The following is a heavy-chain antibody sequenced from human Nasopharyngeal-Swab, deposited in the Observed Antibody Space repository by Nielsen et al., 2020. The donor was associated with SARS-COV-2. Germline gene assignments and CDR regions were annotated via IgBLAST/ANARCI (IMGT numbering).Heavy chain of an antibody. Sequence: WVRQAPGQGLEWMGGFDPEDGETIYAQKFQGRVTMTEDTSTDTAYMELSRLRSDDTAVYYCARDSKVGATAPYYGMDVWGQGTTVTVSS. CDR2: FDPEDGET. D-gene: IGHD1-26*01. V-gene: IGHV1-24*01. J-gene: IGHJ6*02. CDR3: ARDSKVGATAPYYGMDV.